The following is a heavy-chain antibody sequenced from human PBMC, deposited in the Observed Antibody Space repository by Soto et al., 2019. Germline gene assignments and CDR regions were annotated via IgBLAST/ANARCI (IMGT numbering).Heavy chain of an antibody. CDR2: IYYSGST. CDR3: ARHGGWYDYYYYYGMDV. V-gene: IGHV4-39*01. D-gene: IGHD6-19*01. Sequence: ETLSLTCTASGASISSSSYYWGWIRQPPGKGLEWIGSIYYSGSTYYNPSLKSRGTISVDTTKNQSSLKPSSVTAADTAVYSCARHGGWYDYYYYYGMDVWGQGTTVTVSS. J-gene: IGHJ6*02. CDR1: GASISSSSYY.